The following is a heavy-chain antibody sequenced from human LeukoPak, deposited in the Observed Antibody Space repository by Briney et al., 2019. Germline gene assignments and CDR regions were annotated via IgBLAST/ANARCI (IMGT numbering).Heavy chain of an antibody. J-gene: IGHJ4*02. D-gene: IGHD5-12*01. Sequence: PGGSLRLSCAASGFTFTSYEMNWVRQAPGKGLEWVSYISSTGSTIYYADSVKGRFTISRDNAKNSLYLQMNSLRAEDTAVYYCARDPRGYSGYDLGYFDYWGQGTLVTVSS. CDR2: ISSTGSTI. CDR3: ARDPRGYSGYDLGYFDY. V-gene: IGHV3-48*03. CDR1: GFTFTSYE.